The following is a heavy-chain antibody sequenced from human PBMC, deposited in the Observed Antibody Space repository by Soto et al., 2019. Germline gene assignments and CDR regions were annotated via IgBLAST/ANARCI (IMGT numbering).Heavy chain of an antibody. CDR3: ARVLFTDRDYYYYYMDV. D-gene: IGHD3-10*01. V-gene: IGHV3-11*01. Sequence: GGSLRLSCAAPGFTFSDYYMSWIRQAPGKGLEWVSYISSSGSTIYYADSVKGRFTISRDNAKNSLYLQMNSLRAEDTAVYYCARVLFTDRDYYYYYMDVWGKGTTVTVSS. CDR2: ISSSGSTI. CDR1: GFTFSDYY. J-gene: IGHJ6*03.